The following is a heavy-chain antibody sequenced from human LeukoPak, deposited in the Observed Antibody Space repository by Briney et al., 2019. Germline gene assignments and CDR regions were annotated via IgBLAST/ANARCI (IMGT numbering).Heavy chain of an antibody. CDR3: ARALSSGSYGWFDP. D-gene: IGHD1-26*01. J-gene: IGHJ5*02. Sequence: GRSLRLSCPASGFTFSSYGMHWVRQAPGKGLEWVAVIWYDGSNKYYADSVKGRFTISRDNSKNTLYLQMNSLRAEDTAVYYCARALSSGSYGWFDPWGQGTLVTVSS. CDR1: GFTFSSYG. V-gene: IGHV3-33*01. CDR2: IWYDGSNK.